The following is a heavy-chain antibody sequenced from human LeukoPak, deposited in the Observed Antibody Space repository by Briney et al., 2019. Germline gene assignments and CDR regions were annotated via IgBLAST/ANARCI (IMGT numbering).Heavy chain of an antibody. CDR2: IKQDGSEK. CDR3: ARLRFLEWFNAADAFDI. D-gene: IGHD3-3*01. V-gene: IGHV3-7*01. Sequence: GGSLRLSCAASGFTFSSYWMSWVRQAPGKGLEWVANIKQDGSEKYYVDSVKGRFTISRDNAKNSLYLQMNSLRAEDTAVYYCARLRFLEWFNAADAFDIWGQGTMVTVSS. J-gene: IGHJ3*02. CDR1: GFTFSSYW.